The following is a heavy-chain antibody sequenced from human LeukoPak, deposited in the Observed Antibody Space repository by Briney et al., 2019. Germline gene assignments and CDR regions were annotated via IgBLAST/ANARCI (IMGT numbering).Heavy chain of an antibody. CDR2: IIPIFGTG. V-gene: IGHV1-69*13. J-gene: IGHJ3*02. D-gene: IGHD5-18*01. Sequence: SVKVSCKVSGGTISTYSINWVRQAPGQGLEWMGGIIPIFGTGNPAQKFQDRVTITADAYTRTAFMELSSLRSEDTAVYYCATDVPSETVMVSAFDMWGQGTMVTV. CDR3: ATDVPSETVMVSAFDM. CDR1: GGTISTYS.